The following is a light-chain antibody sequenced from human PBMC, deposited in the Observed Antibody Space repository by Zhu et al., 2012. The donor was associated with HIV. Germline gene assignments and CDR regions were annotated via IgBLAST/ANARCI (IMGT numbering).Light chain of an antibody. CDR1: QSVSSNY. CDR3: QQYFRSPMT. CDR2: GAS. V-gene: IGKV3-20*01. Sequence: EVVLTQSPDTLSLSPGDRATLACRASQSVSSNYLIWYQQKPGQAPRPLIYGASDRASGVPDRFSGSGSGTDFTLSISRLEPEDFAVYYCQQYFRSPMTFGQGTKLEIK. J-gene: IGKJ1*01.